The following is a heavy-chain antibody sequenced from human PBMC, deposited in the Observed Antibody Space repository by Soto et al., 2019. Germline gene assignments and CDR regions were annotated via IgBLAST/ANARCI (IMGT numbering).Heavy chain of an antibody. J-gene: IGHJ5*02. CDR3: ARLLVYNWNWFDP. CDR1: GYSLTSYW. CDR2: IYPGDSDT. D-gene: IGHD1-1*01. V-gene: IGHV5-51*01. Sequence: PVESLNISFKGSGYSLTSYWIGWVRQMPGKGLEWMGIIYPGDSDTRYSPCFQGQVTISADKSISTAYLQWSSLKASDTAMYYCARLLVYNWNWFDPWGQGTLVTVSS.